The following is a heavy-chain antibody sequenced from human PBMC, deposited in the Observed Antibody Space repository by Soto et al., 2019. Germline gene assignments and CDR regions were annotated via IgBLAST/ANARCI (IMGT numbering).Heavy chain of an antibody. V-gene: IGHV3-48*02. CDR3: ARDFLSGKP. CDR2: ISSSSSVI. CDR1: GFSMYDYG. J-gene: IGHJ5*02. Sequence: EVQLVQSGGGLVQPGGSLRLSCVDSGFSMYDYGMNWVRQAPGKGLEWVSYISSSSSVIYYADSVKGRFTISRDNAKNSMYLQMNRVRDEDTAVYYCARDFLSGKPWGQGTLVTVSS. D-gene: IGHD3-10*01.